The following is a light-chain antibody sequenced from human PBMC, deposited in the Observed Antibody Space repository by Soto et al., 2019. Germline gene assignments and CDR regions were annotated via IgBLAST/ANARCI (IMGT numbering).Light chain of an antibody. CDR2: KAS. V-gene: IGKV1-5*03. J-gene: IGKJ1*01. CDR1: QSISSW. CDR3: QQYNSFWT. Sequence: DIQMTQSPSTLSASVGDRFTITCRASQSISSWLAWYQQKPGKAPKLLIYKASSLESGVPSRFSGSGSGTEFTLTISSLQTDDFATDYCQQYNSFWTFGQGTKVDIK.